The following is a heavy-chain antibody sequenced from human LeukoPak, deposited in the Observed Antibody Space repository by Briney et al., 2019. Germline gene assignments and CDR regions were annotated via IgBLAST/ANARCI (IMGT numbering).Heavy chain of an antibody. CDR1: GFRFGRDW. Sequence: PGGSLRLTCVACGFRFGRDWISWVRQAPGKGLEWVACIKQDGSEEYYVGSVRGRFTVSVDNGKNSLYLQMNSLRAEDTARYYCATLDSTKSVFWGRGTAVTVSS. D-gene: IGHD2-2*01. CDR2: IKQDGSEE. J-gene: IGHJ1*01. CDR3: ATLDSTKSVF. V-gene: IGHV3-7*01.